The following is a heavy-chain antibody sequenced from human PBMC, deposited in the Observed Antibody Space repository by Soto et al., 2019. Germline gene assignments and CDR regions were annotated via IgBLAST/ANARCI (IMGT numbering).Heavy chain of an antibody. CDR2: INWNGGST. D-gene: IGHD2-2*01. Sequence: GGSLRLSCAASGFTFDDYGMSWVRQAPGKGLEWVSGINWNGGSTGYADSMKGRFTISRDNAKNSLYLQMNSLRAEDTALYHCARGRVGVPAANYANYYYYMDVWGKGTPVTSP. J-gene: IGHJ6*03. V-gene: IGHV3-20*01. CDR3: ARGRVGVPAANYANYYYYMDV. CDR1: GFTFDDYG.